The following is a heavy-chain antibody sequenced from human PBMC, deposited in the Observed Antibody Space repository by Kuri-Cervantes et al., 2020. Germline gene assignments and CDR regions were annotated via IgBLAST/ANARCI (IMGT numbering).Heavy chain of an antibody. J-gene: IGHJ6*02. CDR2: FDPEDGET. Sequence: ASVKVSCKVSGYTLTELSMHWVRQAPGKGLEWMGGFDPEDGETIYAQKFQGRVTITEDTSTDTAYMELSSLRSEDTAVYYCATDTYYYDSSGYPLYYYYGMDVWGQGTTVTVSS. D-gene: IGHD3-22*01. CDR3: ATDTYYYDSSGYPLYYYYGMDV. CDR1: GYTLTELS. V-gene: IGHV1-24*01.